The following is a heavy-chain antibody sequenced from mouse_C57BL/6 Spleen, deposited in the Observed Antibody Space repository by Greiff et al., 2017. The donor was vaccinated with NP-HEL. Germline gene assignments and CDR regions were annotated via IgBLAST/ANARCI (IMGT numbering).Heavy chain of an antibody. V-gene: IGHV6-6*01. CDR2: IRNKANNHAT. CDR3: TRGYYYGSSYYWYFGV. D-gene: IGHD1-1*01. Sequence: EVQLQQSGGGLVQPGGSMKLSCAASGFTFSDAWMDWVRQSPEKGLEWVAEIRNKANNHATYYAVSVKGRFTISSADTKSSVYLKMNSLRAEDTGIYYCTRGYYYGSSYYWYFGVWGTGTTVTVSS. J-gene: IGHJ1*03. CDR1: GFTFSDAW.